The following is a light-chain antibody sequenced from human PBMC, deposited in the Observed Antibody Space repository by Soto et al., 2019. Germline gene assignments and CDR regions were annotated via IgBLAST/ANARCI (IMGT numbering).Light chain of an antibody. J-gene: IGKJ4*01. CDR2: GAS. CDR1: QRVTSSN. Sequence: EIVLTQSPGTLALSPGKRATLSSSSSQRVTSSNLAWYQQTPGQAPRLLIYGASSRATGIPDRFSGSGSGTDFTLTIRRLEAEDFAVYYCQQYDSSPRTFGGGTKVDIK. CDR3: QQYDSSPRT. V-gene: IGKV3-20*01.